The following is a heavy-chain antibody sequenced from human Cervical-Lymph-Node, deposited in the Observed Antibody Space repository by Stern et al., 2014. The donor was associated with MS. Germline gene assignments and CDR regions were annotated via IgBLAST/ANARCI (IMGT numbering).Heavy chain of an antibody. CDR2: MYWDNSK. J-gene: IGHJ4*02. V-gene: IGHV2-5*02. Sequence: QITLKESGPTLVKPTQTLTLTCTFSGFSLSTSGVGVGWIRPPPGKALEGLAFMYWDNSKHYSPSLKNRLTITKDTTKNQVVLTMNNMDPVDTATFYCATHAPGVVPAALDYWGQGTLVTVSS. CDR3: ATHAPGVVPAALDY. CDR1: GFSLSTSGVG. D-gene: IGHD2-2*01.